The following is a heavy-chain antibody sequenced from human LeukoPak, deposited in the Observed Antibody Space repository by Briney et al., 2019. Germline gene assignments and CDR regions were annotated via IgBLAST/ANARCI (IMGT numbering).Heavy chain of an antibody. CDR3: ASLTYYYDSSGYYFDY. D-gene: IGHD3-22*01. CDR1: GYTFNSYG. V-gene: IGHV1-18*01. J-gene: IGHJ4*02. Sequence: ASVKVSCKASGYTFNSYGISWVRQAPGQGLEWMGWISAYNGNTNYAQKLQGRVTMTTDTSTSTAYMELRSLRSDDTAVYYCASLTYYYDSSGYYFDYWGQGTLVTVSS. CDR2: ISAYNGNT.